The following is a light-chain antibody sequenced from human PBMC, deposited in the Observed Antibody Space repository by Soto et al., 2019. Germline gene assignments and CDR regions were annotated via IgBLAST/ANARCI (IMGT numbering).Light chain of an antibody. V-gene: IGKV3-11*01. Sequence: EVVLTQSPATLSLSPGERATLSCRASQSIRNYLAWYQQKPGQAPRLLIYDASNRATGTPARFSGSGSGTDFILTISSLEPEDSGVYYCQQRNDWVTFGGGTKVEIK. CDR3: QQRNDWVT. J-gene: IGKJ4*01. CDR2: DAS. CDR1: QSIRNY.